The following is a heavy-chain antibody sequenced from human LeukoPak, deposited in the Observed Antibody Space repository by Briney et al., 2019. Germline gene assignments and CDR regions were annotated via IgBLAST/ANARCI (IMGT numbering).Heavy chain of an antibody. CDR1: GYTVTELS. V-gene: IGHV1-24*01. D-gene: IGHD2-2*01. Sequence: ASVKVSCKVSGYTVTELSMHWVRQSPGKGLEWRGGFDPEDGETIYAQKFQGRVTMTEDTSTDTAYMELSSLRSEDTAVYYCATNIVVVPAAMHDAFDIWGQGTMVTVSS. CDR2: FDPEDGET. J-gene: IGHJ3*02. CDR3: ATNIVVVPAAMHDAFDI.